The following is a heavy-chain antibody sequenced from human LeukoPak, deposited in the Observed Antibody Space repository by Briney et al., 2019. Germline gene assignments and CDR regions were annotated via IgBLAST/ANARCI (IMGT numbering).Heavy chain of an antibody. V-gene: IGHV3-21*01. J-gene: IGHJ4*02. CDR3: ARSSYTSSWYPDY. Sequence: GSLRLSCAASGFTFHTYTMNWVRQAPGKGLEWVSSISSSSSYIYYADSVKGRFTISRDNAKDSLYLQMYSLRAEDTAVYYCARSSYTSSWYPDYWGQGTLVTVSS. CDR2: ISSSSSYI. CDR1: GFTFHTYT. D-gene: IGHD6-13*01.